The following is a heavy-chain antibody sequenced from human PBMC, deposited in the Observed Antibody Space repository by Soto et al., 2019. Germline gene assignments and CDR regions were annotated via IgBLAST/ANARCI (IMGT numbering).Heavy chain of an antibody. CDR3: AREGLSVRAFDI. CDR2: IIPILGIA. J-gene: IGHJ3*02. CDR1: GGTFSSYT. V-gene: IGHV1-69*04. D-gene: IGHD3-16*02. Sequence: GASVKVSCKASGGTFSSYTISWVRQAPGQGLEWMGRIIPILGIANYAQKFQGRVTITADKSTSTAYMELSSLRSEDTAVYYCAREGLSVRAFDIWGQGTMVTVSS.